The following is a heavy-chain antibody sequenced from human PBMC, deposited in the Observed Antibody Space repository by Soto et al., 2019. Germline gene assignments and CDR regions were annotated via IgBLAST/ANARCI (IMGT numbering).Heavy chain of an antibody. V-gene: IGHV4-59*01. Sequence: SESLTLSCTASGVSISSYYWSWIRQPPGKGLEWIGYIYYSGSTNYNPSLKSRVSISVDTSKNQFSLKLSSVTAVDKAVYYFAGILIVGATGAFDVCEPWTMVTV. J-gene: IGHJ3*01. CDR2: IYYSGST. CDR3: AGILIVGATGAFDV. CDR1: GVSISSYY. D-gene: IGHD1-26*01.